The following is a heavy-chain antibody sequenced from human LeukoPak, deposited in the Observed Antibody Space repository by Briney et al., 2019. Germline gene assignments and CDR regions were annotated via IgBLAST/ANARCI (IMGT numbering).Heavy chain of an antibody. Sequence: SETLSLTCTVSGGSISNYYWSWIRQPAGKGLEWIGRIYSSGSTNNNPSFKSRVTMSVDTSSNQFSLKLTSVTAADTAVYYCARDGAAIRFDPWGQGTLVTVSS. CDR3: ARDGAAIRFDP. CDR2: IYSSGST. D-gene: IGHD5-24*01. V-gene: IGHV4-4*07. CDR1: GGSISNYY. J-gene: IGHJ5*02.